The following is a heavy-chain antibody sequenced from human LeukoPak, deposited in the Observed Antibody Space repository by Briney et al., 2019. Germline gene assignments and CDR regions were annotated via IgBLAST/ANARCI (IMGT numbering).Heavy chain of an antibody. V-gene: IGHV3-23*01. CDR1: GFTFSSYA. CDR3: AKRSRYCSGGSCYSWFDY. Sequence: GGSLRLSCAASGFTFSSYAMSWVRQAPGKGLEWVSAITGSGGSTYYADSAKGRFTISRDNSKNTLYLQMNSLRAEDTAVYYCAKRSRYCSGGSCYSWFDYWGQGTLVTVSS. D-gene: IGHD2-15*01. CDR2: ITGSGGST. J-gene: IGHJ4*02.